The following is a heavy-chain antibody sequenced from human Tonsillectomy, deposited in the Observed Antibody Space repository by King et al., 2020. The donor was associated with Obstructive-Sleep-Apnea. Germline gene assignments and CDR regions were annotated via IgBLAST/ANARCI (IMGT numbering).Heavy chain of an antibody. D-gene: IGHD2-2*01. CDR1: GGSISSGGYY. V-gene: IGHV4-31*03. CDR2: SYYSGST. CDR3: TRVPNCSSTSCSFAGAFDI. J-gene: IGHJ3*02. Sequence: QLQESGPGLVKPSQTLSLTCTVSGGSISSGGYYWSWIRQHPGKGLEWIGYSYYSGSTYSNPSLKSRVTISVDTSKNQFSLKLSSVTAADTAIYYCTRVPNCSSTSCSFAGAFDIWGQGTMVTVSS.